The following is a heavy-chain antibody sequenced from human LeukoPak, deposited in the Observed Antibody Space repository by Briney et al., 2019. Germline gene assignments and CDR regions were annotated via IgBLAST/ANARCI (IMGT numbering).Heavy chain of an antibody. D-gene: IGHD3-9*01. CDR2: ISSSSSYI. V-gene: IGHV3-21*01. CDR1: GFTFSSYS. Sequence: PGGSLRLSCAASGFTFSSYSMNWVRQAPGKGLEWVSSISSSSSYIYYADSVKGRFTISRDNAKNSLYLQMNSLRAEDTAVYYCASDKGDYDILTGYRFDYWGQGTLVTVSS. J-gene: IGHJ4*02. CDR3: ASDKGDYDILTGYRFDY.